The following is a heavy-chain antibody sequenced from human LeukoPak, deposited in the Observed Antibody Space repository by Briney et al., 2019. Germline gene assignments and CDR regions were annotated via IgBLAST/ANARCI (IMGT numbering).Heavy chain of an antibody. D-gene: IGHD3-9*01. CDR1: GGSISSYY. CDR3: ATHYDVLTGYAAAAFDI. V-gene: IGHV4-59*08. Sequence: ASETLSLTCTVSGGSISSYYWSWIRQPPGKGLEWIGYIYYGGTTHYNPSLESRVTMSVDTSKNQFSLKLSSVTAADTAVYYCATHYDVLTGYAAAAFDIWGQGTMVTVSS. CDR2: IYYGGTT. J-gene: IGHJ3*02.